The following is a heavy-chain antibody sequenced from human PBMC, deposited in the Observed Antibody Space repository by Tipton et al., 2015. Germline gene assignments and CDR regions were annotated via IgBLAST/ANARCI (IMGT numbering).Heavy chain of an antibody. CDR3: AKDGMEDYFDS. Sequence: SLRLSCAASGSTFSAYKMYWVRQAPGKGLEWVSSITHSSAFVYYGDSVRGRFTIYRDNAKSSLFLEMHSLRAEDTATYYCAKDGMEDYFDSWGQGALVTVS. D-gene: IGHD1-26*01. V-gene: IGHV3-21*04. CDR1: GSTFSAYK. J-gene: IGHJ4*02. CDR2: ITHSSAFV.